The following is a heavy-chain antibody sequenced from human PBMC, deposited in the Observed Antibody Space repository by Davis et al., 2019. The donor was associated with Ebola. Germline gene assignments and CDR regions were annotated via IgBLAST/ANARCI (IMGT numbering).Heavy chain of an antibody. Sequence: PGGSLRLSCAASGFTFSSYALHWVRQAPGKGLEYVSSISSNGGSTYYADSVKGSYTISRDNSKNTLYLQMGRLRAEDMAVFYCARVTAARPPGYYGLDVWSQGTTVTVSS. D-gene: IGHD6-6*01. CDR2: ISSNGGST. CDR3: ARVTAARPPGYYGLDV. CDR1: GFTFSSYA. J-gene: IGHJ6*02. V-gene: IGHV3-64*02.